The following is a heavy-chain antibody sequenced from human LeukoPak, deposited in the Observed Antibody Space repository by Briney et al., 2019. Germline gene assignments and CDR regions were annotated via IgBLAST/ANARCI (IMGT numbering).Heavy chain of an antibody. CDR2: IIPILGIA. D-gene: IGHD3-9*01. CDR1: GGTFSSYA. Sequence: SVKVSCKASGGTFSSYAISWVRQAPGQGLEWMGRIIPILGIANYAQKFQGRVTITADKSTSTAYIELSSLRSEDTAVYYCARDHRPHYDILTGYYSNWFDPWGQGTLVTVSS. CDR3: ARDHRPHYDILTGYYSNWFDP. J-gene: IGHJ5*02. V-gene: IGHV1-69*04.